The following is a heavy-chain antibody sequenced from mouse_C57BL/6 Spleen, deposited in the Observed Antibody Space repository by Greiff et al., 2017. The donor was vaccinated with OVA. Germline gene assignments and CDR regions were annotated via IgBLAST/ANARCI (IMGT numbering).Heavy chain of an antibody. Sequence: EVMLQQSGPELVKPGASVKMSCKASGYTFTDYNMHWVKQSHGKSLEWIGYINPNNGGTSYNQKFKGKATLTVNKSSSTAYMELRSLTSEDSAVYYCARDRPYYDYDTYYAMDYWGQGTSVTVSS. CDR3: ARDRPYYDYDTYYAMDY. J-gene: IGHJ4*01. CDR1: GYTFTDYN. CDR2: INPNNGGT. V-gene: IGHV1-22*01. D-gene: IGHD2-4*01.